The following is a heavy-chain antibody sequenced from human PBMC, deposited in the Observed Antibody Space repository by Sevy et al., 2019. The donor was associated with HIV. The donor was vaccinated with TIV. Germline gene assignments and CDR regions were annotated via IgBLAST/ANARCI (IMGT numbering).Heavy chain of an antibody. CDR1: GFTFSSYE. V-gene: IGHV3-48*03. Sequence: GGSLRLSCAASGFTFSSYEMNWVRQAPGKGLEWVSYISNSGTIISYSDSVRGRFTISRDNARNSVYLQMNSLRAEDTAVYYCARDSSQSDYVWGSYRYGATNPDYWGQGTLVTVSS. CDR3: ARDSSQSDYVWGSYRYGATNPDY. CDR2: ISNSGTII. J-gene: IGHJ4*02. D-gene: IGHD3-16*02.